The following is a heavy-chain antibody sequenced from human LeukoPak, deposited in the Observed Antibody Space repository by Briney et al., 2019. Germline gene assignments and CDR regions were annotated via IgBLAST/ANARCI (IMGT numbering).Heavy chain of an antibody. Sequence: GSLRLSCAASGFTFSSYSMNWVRQAPGKGLEWVSYISSSSSTIYYADSVKGRFTISRDNAKNSLYLQMNSLRAEDTAVYYCAKDTLGGYYYDSSGYYVNWGQGTLVTVSS. CDR2: ISSSSSTI. CDR3: AKDTLGGYYYDSSGYYVN. D-gene: IGHD3-22*01. CDR1: GFTFSSYS. J-gene: IGHJ4*02. V-gene: IGHV3-48*01.